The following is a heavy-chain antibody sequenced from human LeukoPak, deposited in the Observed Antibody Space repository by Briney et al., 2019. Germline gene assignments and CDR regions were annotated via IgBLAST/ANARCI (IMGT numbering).Heavy chain of an antibody. Sequence: GASVKVSCKASGYTFTSYYMHWVRQAPGQGLEWMGLINPSGGSTRYAQKFQGRVNMTRDTSTSTVYMELSSLRSEDTAVYYCAKSVAGTRRSVWFDPWGQGTLVTVSS. CDR2: INPSGGST. V-gene: IGHV1-46*01. D-gene: IGHD6-19*01. J-gene: IGHJ5*02. CDR3: AKSVAGTRRSVWFDP. CDR1: GYTFTSYY.